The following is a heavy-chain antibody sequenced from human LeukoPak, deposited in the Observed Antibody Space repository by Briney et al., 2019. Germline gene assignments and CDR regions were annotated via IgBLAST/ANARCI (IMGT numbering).Heavy chain of an antibody. D-gene: IGHD1-26*01. CDR1: GGSITTTNW. CDR2: VHLSGAT. Sequence: SETLSLTCAVSGGSITTTNWWSWVRPPPGKGLEWIGEVHLSGATNYNPSLESRVSMSIDKSKNHSSLEVTSVTAADTAIYYCTRESGAFSPFGFWGQGTLLTVSS. V-gene: IGHV4-4*02. CDR3: TRESGAFSPFGF. J-gene: IGHJ4*02.